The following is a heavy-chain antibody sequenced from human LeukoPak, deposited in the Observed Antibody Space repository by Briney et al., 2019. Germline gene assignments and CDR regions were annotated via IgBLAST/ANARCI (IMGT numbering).Heavy chain of an antibody. CDR3: ARDLVGCSGGSCYEGWFDP. CDR1: GYTFTSYY. J-gene: IGHJ5*02. V-gene: IGHV1-46*01. CDR2: INPSGGST. D-gene: IGHD2-15*01. Sequence: ASVKVSCKASGYTFTSYYMHWVRQAQGQGGERMGIINPSGGSTSYAQKFQGRVTMTRDTSTSTVYMELSSLRSEDTAVYYCARDLVGCSGGSCYEGWFDPWGQGTLVTVSS.